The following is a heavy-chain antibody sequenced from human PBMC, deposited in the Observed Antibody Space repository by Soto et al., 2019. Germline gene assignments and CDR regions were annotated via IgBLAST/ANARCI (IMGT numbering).Heavy chain of an antibody. D-gene: IGHD2-15*01. CDR2: ISGSGGST. J-gene: IGHJ4*02. Sequence: GGSLRLSCAASGFTFSSYAMSWVRQAPGKGLEWVSAISGSGGSTYYADSVKGRFTISRDNSKNTLYLQMNSLRAEDTAVYYCAKDRSLDCSGGSCYFSTFDYWGQGTLVTVSS. V-gene: IGHV3-23*01. CDR3: AKDRSLDCSGGSCYFSTFDY. CDR1: GFTFSSYA.